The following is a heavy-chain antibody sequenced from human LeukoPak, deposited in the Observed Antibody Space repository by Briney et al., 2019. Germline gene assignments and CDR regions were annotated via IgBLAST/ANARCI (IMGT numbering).Heavy chain of an antibody. V-gene: IGHV3-23*01. D-gene: IGHD1-26*01. CDR3: AKDFWQHHTGKGPFDY. J-gene: IGHJ4*02. CDR1: GFSFSIYA. CDR2: ISSSGDRA. Sequence: PGGSLRLSCDASGFSFSIYAMAWVRQTPGKGLEWVSAISSSGDRAFYADSVTGRFSISRDNAKNTVVLQMNSLRAEDTAVYYCAKDFWQHHTGKGPFDYWGQGALVTVAA.